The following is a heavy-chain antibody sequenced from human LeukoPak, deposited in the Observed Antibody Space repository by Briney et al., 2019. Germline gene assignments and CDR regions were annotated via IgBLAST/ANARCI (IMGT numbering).Heavy chain of an antibody. Sequence: SETLSLTCAVYGGSFSGYYYSWIRQPPGEGLEWIGEINHSGDTNYNPSLKSRVTISVDTSKNQFSLKLTSLTAADTAVYYCARHGFYGDSARRKFDPWGQGTLVTVSP. D-gene: IGHD4-17*01. CDR1: GGSFSGYY. CDR2: INHSGDT. J-gene: IGHJ5*02. V-gene: IGHV4-34*01. CDR3: ARHGFYGDSARRKFDP.